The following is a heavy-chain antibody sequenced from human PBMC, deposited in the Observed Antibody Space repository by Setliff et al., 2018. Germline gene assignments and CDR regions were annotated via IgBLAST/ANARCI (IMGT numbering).Heavy chain of an antibody. CDR1: GGAFSSYA. CDR3: ARGRDGYTSNALEF. D-gene: IGHD5-12*01. Sequence: SVKVSCKASGGAFSSYALTWVRQAPGQGLEWMGRVIPVIDTTDYAQTFQGRVTITADESTRTVYMELSSLRSEDTAIYYCARGRDGYTSNALEFWGQGTMVTVSS. CDR2: VIPVIDTT. V-gene: IGHV1-69*11. J-gene: IGHJ3*01.